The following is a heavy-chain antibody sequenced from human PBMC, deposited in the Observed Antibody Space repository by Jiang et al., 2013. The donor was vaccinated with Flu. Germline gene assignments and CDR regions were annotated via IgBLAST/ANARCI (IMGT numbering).Heavy chain of an antibody. Sequence: GGLIPIFGTTNYAQNFQGRVTIIVDESTSTAYMELSSLTSDDTAVYYCARDRGMAVVSFYYYSGMDVWGQGTTVTVSS. J-gene: IGHJ6*02. CDR2: LIPIFGTT. V-gene: IGHV1-69*01. D-gene: IGHD6-19*01. CDR3: ARDRGMAVVSFYYYSGMDV.